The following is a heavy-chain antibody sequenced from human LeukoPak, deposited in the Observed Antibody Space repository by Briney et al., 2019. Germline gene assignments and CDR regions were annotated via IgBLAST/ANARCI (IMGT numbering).Heavy chain of an antibody. CDR1: GYSISSGYY. D-gene: IGHD3-10*01. J-gene: IGHJ4*02. CDR2: IYHSGST. CDR3: ARVGFGELWNFDY. Sequence: SETLSLTCTVSGYSISSGYYWGWIRQPPGKGLEWIGSIYHSGSTYYNPSLKSRVTISVDTSKNQFSLKLSSVTAADTAVYYCARVGFGELWNFDYWGQGTLVTVSS. V-gene: IGHV4-38-2*02.